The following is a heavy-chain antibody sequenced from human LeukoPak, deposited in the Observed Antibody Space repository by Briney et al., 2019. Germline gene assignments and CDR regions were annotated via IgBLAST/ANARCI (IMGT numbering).Heavy chain of an antibody. D-gene: IGHD3-10*01. J-gene: IGHJ4*02. CDR3: ARHIYGSGSYSDF. V-gene: IGHV5-51*01. Sequence: IYPGDSDTTYSPSFRVQVTISVDNSINTAYLQWSSLKASDTAMHYCARHIYGSGSYSDFWGPGTLVTVSS. CDR2: IYPGDSDT.